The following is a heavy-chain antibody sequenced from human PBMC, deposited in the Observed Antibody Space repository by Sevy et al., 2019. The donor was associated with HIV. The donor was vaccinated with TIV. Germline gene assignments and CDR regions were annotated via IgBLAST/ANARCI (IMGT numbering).Heavy chain of an antibody. CDR3: ARERGTYYDTSGYPYPLEAGFDY. J-gene: IGHJ4*02. D-gene: IGHD3-22*01. CDR2: INSDSDTM. CDR1: GFPFNYYA. V-gene: IGHV3-48*02. Sequence: GGSLRLSCVASGFPFNYYAMNWVRQAPGKGLEWILYINSDSDTMYYGDSVKGRFTISRDNAKNSLYLQMNSLRDEDTAGYYCARERGTYYDTSGYPYPLEAGFDYWGQGTLVTVSS.